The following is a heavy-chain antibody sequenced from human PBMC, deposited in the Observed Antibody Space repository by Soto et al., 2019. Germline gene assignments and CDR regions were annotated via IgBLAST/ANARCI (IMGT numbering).Heavy chain of an antibody. V-gene: IGHV3-23*01. J-gene: IGHJ1*01. Sequence: GGSLRLSCEASGFTFSSYAMSWVRQAPGKGLEWVSGISGGGSTTYYADSVKGRFTISRDNSKNTLYLQVNSLRAEDTAVYYCARDQAAGGTISRYFQDWGQGTLVTV. CDR2: ISGGGSTT. D-gene: IGHD6-13*01. CDR3: ARDQAAGGTISRYFQD. CDR1: GFTFSSYA.